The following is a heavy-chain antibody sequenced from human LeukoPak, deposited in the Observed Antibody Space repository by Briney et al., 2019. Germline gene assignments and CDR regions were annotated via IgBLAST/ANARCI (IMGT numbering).Heavy chain of an antibody. J-gene: IGHJ4*02. D-gene: IGHD5-12*01. CDR3: ARVGRYSGYDLDY. V-gene: IGHV1-2*02. CDR1: GYTFTGYY. CDR2: INPNSGGT. Sequence: ASVKVSCKASGYTFTGYYMHWVRQAPGQGLEWMGWINPNSGGTNYAQKFQGRVPMTRDTSISTAYMELSRLRSDDTAVYYCARVGRYSGYDLDYWGQGTLVTVSS.